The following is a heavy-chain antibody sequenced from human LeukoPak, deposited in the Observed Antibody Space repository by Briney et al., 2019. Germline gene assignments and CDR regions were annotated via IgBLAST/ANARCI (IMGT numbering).Heavy chain of an antibody. CDR2: IKSKTAGGTT. J-gene: IGHJ4*02. V-gene: IGHV3-15*01. CDR1: GFTFSNAC. CDR3: TATMVRGAPDY. D-gene: IGHD3-10*01. Sequence: GGSLRLSCAASGFTFSNACMSWVRQAPGKGLEWVGRIKSKTAGGTTDYAAPVKGRFTISRDDSKNTLYLQMNSLKTEDTAVYYCTATMVRGAPDYGGQGTLVTVSP.